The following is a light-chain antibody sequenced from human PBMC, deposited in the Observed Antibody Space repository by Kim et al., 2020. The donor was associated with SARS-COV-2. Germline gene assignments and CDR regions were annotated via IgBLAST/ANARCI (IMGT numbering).Light chain of an antibody. V-gene: IGKV1-33*01. CDR2: GAS. J-gene: IGKJ5*01. CDR3: QQYDNLPIT. CDR1: QDISNY. Sequence: ASVGDRVTITCQASQDISNYVNWYQQKPGKAPKLLIYGASNLETGVPSRFSGSGSGTDFTFTISSLQPEDIATYYCQQYDNLPITFGQGTRLEIK.